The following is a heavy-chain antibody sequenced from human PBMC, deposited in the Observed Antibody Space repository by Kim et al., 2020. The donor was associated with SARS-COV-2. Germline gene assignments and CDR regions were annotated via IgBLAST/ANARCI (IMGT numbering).Heavy chain of an antibody. Sequence: GGSLRLSCAASGFTFSSYWMSWVRQAPGKGLEWVANIKQDGSEKYYVDSVKGRFTISRDNAKNSLYLQMNSLRAEDTAVYYCARLKLITMVRGVSPYFDYWGQGTLVTVSS. CDR3: ARLKLITMVRGVSPYFDY. J-gene: IGHJ4*02. CDR1: GFTFSSYW. CDR2: IKQDGSEK. V-gene: IGHV3-7*01. D-gene: IGHD3-10*01.